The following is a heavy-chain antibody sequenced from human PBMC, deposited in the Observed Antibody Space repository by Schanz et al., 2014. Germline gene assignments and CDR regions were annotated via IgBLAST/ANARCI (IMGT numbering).Heavy chain of an antibody. J-gene: IGHJ4*02. CDR3: ARAPTAYCSDTSCLGTPFDY. CDR2: ISPYTGNT. CDR1: GYTFTGYY. Sequence: QVQLVQSGAEMKKPGASVKVSCKASGYTFTGYYMHWVRQAPGQGLEWMGWISPYTGNTHYFDKMAGRVTMTKGTSRSTVYKELSSLRSEDTAVYYCARAPTAYCSDTSCLGTPFDYWGQGTLVTVSS. V-gene: IGHV1-2*02. D-gene: IGHD2-2*01.